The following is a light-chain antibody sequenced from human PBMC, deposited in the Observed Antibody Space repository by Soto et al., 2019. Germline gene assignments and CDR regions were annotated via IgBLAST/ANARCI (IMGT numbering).Light chain of an antibody. CDR1: QNLMERNGHNN. V-gene: IGKV2-28*01. CDR2: LGS. CDR3: MQALQSPLT. Sequence: DIVLTQSPFSLPVTPGEPASISCRSSQNLMERNGHNNLDWYLHKPGQSPQLLIYLGSIRASGVPDRFNGSGSGTDFTLRISRVEAEDVGFYYCMQALQSPLTFGQGTKVEIK. J-gene: IGKJ1*01.